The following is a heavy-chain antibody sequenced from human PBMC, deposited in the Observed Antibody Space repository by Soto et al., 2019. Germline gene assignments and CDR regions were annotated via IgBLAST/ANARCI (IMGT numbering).Heavy chain of an antibody. V-gene: IGHV3-33*01. CDR3: ARDGSGSYYNPNYYYYGMDV. CDR1: GFTFSSYG. Sequence: GGSLRLSCAASGFTFSSYGMHWVRQAPGKGLEWVAVIWYDGSNKYYADCVKGRFTISRDNSKNTLYLQMNSLRAEDTAVYYCARDGSGSYYNPNYYYYGMDVWGQGTTVTVSS. D-gene: IGHD3-10*01. CDR2: IWYDGSNK. J-gene: IGHJ6*02.